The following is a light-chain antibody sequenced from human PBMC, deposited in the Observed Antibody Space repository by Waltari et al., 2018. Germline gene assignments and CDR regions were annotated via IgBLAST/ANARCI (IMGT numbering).Light chain of an antibody. CDR1: NNDVGTYDL. CDR3: CSYAGTWL. V-gene: IGLV2-23*02. J-gene: IGLJ3*02. CDR2: QVT. Sequence: QSALTQPASMSASPGQSITISCTATNNDVGTYDLVSWYPQHPGRAPKLLIFQVTKRPSAVSCRFSGSTFADTASLTISGLQPEDEAAYYCCSYAGTWLFGGGTKVTVL.